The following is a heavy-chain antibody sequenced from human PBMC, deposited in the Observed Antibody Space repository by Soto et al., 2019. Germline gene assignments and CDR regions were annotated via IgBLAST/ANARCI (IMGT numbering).Heavy chain of an antibody. CDR2: ISGSGGRT. CDR1: GFTFSSYA. J-gene: IGHJ6*02. Sequence: GGSLTLSCAASGFTFSSYAMSWVRQPPGEVREWVSGISGSGGRTYYADSVKGRFTISRDNSKHTLYLQMNSLRAEDTAVYYCAKADDFWSGYHIYYYYGMDVWGQGTTVTVSS. D-gene: IGHD3-3*01. V-gene: IGHV3-23*01. CDR3: AKADDFWSGYHIYYYYGMDV.